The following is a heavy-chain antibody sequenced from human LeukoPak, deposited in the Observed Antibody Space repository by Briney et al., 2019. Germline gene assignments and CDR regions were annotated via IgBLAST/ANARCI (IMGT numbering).Heavy chain of an antibody. V-gene: IGHV4-30-4*01. J-gene: IGHJ5*02. Sequence: PSQTLSLTCTVSGGSISSGDYYWSWIRQPPGKGLEWITYMYYSGSTYYNPSLKSRVTMSADTSKNQLSLKLSSVTAADTAVYYCARPYYYDSRIDPWGQGILVTVSS. CDR3: ARPYYYDSRIDP. CDR2: MYYSGST. D-gene: IGHD3-22*01. CDR1: GGSISSGDYY.